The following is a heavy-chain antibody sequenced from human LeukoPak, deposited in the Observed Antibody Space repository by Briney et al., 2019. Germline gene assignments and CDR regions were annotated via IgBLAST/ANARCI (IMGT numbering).Heavy chain of an antibody. CDR2: ISSSSSTI. CDR3: ARDGDLYYYDSYMDV. J-gene: IGHJ6*03. V-gene: IGHV3-48*01. Sequence: PGGSLRLSCAASGFTFSSYSMNWVRQAPGKGLEWVSYISSSSSTIYYADSVKGRFTISRDNAKNSLYLQMNSLRAEDTAVYYCARDGDLYYYDSYMDVWGKGTTVTVS. D-gene: IGHD3-22*01. CDR1: GFTFSSYS.